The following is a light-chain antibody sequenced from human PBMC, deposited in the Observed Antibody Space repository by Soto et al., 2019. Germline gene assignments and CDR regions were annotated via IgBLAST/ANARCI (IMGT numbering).Light chain of an antibody. CDR2: PAS. CDR1: QTINNY. J-gene: IGKJ2*01. CDR3: QQLRAYPHT. Sequence: DIQLTQSPPFLSASVGDRVTVTCRASQTINNYLAWFRKKEGKAPEFLIYPASTLQGGVPSRFSGHGFGINFTLTISSLQPEYCATYYCQQLRAYPHTFGQGTKLDIK. V-gene: IGKV1-9*01.